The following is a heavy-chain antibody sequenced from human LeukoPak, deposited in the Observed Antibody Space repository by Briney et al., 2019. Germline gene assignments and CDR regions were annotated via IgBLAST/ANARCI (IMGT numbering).Heavy chain of an antibody. V-gene: IGHV1-18*01. CDR1: GYTFTSYG. CDR3: ARDYDILTGRTSFDY. Sequence: GASVKVSCKASGYTFTSYGISWVRQAPGQGPEWMGWINAYNGNTNYAQKLQGRVTMTTDTSTSTAYMELRSLRSDDTAVYYCARDYDILTGRTSFDYWGQGTLVTVSS. CDR2: INAYNGNT. J-gene: IGHJ4*02. D-gene: IGHD3-9*01.